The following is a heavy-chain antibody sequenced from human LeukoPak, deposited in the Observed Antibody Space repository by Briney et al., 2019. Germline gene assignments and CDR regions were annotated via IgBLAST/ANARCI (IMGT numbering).Heavy chain of an antibody. CDR3: ARGRHSGSWSYYYYYYMDV. CDR1: GGTFSSYD. D-gene: IGHD6-13*01. CDR2: MNPNSGNT. Sequence: ASVKVSCKASGGTFSSYDINWVRQATGQGLEWMGWMNPNSGNTGYAQKFQGRVTITRNTSISTAYMELSSLRSEDTAVYYCARGRHSGSWSYYYYYYMDVWGKGTTVTVSS. V-gene: IGHV1-8*03. J-gene: IGHJ6*03.